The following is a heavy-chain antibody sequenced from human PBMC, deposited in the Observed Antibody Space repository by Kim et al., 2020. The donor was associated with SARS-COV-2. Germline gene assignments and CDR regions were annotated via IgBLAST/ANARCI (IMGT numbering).Heavy chain of an antibody. CDR3: ARTVAGHTCFDS. D-gene: IGHD6-19*01. CDR2: IYYSGST. V-gene: IGHV4-31*03. J-gene: IGHJ5*01. Sequence: SETLSLTCTVSGGSINSGGYYWSWIRQRPGKGLQWIGYIYYSGSTYYNPSLKSRVAFSVDTSNNQFSLRLTSVTAADTAVYYCARTVAGHTCFDSWGQGTLVTVSS. CDR1: GGSINSGGYY.